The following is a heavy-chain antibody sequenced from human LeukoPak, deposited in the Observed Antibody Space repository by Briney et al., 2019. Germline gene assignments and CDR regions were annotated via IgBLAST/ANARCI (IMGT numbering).Heavy chain of an antibody. J-gene: IGHJ4*02. D-gene: IGHD3-3*01. V-gene: IGHV3-23*01. CDR3: AKDLVPYDFWSGFDY. CDR1: GCTFSSYA. CDR2: ISGSGGST. Sequence: GGSLRLSCAASGCTFSSYAMSWVRQAPGKGLEWVSAISGSGGSTYYADSVKGRFTISRDNSKNTLYLQMNSLRAEDTAVYYCAKDLVPYDFWSGFDYWGQGTLVTVSS.